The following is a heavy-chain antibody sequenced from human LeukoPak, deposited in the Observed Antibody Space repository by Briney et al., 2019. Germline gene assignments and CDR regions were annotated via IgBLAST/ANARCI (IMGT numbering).Heavy chain of an antibody. D-gene: IGHD3-3*01. V-gene: IGHV4-59*01. CDR1: GGSISSYY. J-gene: IGHJ6*03. CDR3: ARNDRMTKTAYDFWSGYYNVYYYMDV. CDR2: IYYSGST. Sequence: PSETLSLTCTVSGGSISSYYCSWIRQPPGKGLEWIGYIYYSGSTNYNPSLKSRVTISVDTSKHQFSLKLSSVTAADTAVYYCARNDRMTKTAYDFWSGYYNVYYYMDVWGKGTTVTVSS.